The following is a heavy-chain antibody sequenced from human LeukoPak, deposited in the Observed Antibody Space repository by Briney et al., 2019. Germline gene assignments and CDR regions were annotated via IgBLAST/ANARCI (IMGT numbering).Heavy chain of an antibody. J-gene: IGHJ6*03. Sequence: GGSLRLSCAASGFTFSSYSMSWIRQAPGKGLEWVSYISSSGSTIYYADSVKGRFTISRDNAKNSLYLQMNSLRAEDTAVYYCARVKSDYYYYYYMDVWGKGTTVTISS. D-gene: IGHD3-22*01. CDR2: ISSSGSTI. CDR3: ARVKSDYYYYYYMDV. CDR1: GFTFSSYS. V-gene: IGHV3-48*04.